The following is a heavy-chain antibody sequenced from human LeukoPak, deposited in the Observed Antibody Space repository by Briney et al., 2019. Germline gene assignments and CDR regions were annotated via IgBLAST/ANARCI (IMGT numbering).Heavy chain of an antibody. CDR3: AATVDYYYMDV. J-gene: IGHJ6*03. CDR2: IYYSGST. D-gene: IGHD4-11*01. Sequence: SETLSLTCTVSGGSISSYYWSWIRQPPGRGLEWIGYIYYSGSTNYNPSLKSRVTISVDTSKNQFSLKLSSVTAADTAVYYCAATVDYYYMDVWGKGTTVTVSS. V-gene: IGHV4-59*01. CDR1: GGSISSYY.